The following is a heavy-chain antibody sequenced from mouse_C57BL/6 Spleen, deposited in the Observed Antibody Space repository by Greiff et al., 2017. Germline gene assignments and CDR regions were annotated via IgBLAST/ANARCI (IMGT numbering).Heavy chain of an antibody. V-gene: IGHV2-9-1*01. J-gene: IGHJ3*01. Sequence: VQLQESGPGLVAPSQSLSITCTVSGFSLTSYAISWVRQPPGKGLEWLGVIWTGGGTNYNSDLKSTLSISKDNSKSQVFLKMNSLQTYDTARYYCARNSDQDYDYDVWFAYWGQGTLVTVSA. CDR1: GFSLTSYA. CDR2: IWTGGGT. D-gene: IGHD2-4*01. CDR3: ARNSDQDYDYDVWFAY.